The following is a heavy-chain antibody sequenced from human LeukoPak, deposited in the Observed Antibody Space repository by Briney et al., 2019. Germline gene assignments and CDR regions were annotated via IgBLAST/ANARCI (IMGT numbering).Heavy chain of an antibody. J-gene: IGHJ4*02. CDR2: IYYDGST. CDR3: TRHGLAYCGGDCSFDH. V-gene: IGHV4-39*01. Sequence: SSETLSLTCTVSGGSISSSSYYWGWIRQPPGKGLEWIGSIYYDGSTNYNPSLKSRVTISVDTSKNQFSLKLASVTAADTVMYYCTRHGLAYCGGDCSFDHWGQGTLVTVSS. D-gene: IGHD2-21*02. CDR1: GGSISSSSYY.